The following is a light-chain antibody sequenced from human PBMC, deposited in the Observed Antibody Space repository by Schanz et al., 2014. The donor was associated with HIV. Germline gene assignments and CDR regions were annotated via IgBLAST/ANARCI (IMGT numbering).Light chain of an antibody. CDR1: QSVSSY. V-gene: IGKV3-20*01. J-gene: IGKJ3*01. CDR2: DAS. CDR3: QQYGSSRFT. Sequence: EIVLTQSPATLSLSPGERATLSCRASQSVSSYLAWYQQKPGQAPRLLIYDASSRATGIPDRFSGSGSGTDFTLTITRLEPEDFAVYYCQQYGSSRFTFGPGTKVDIK.